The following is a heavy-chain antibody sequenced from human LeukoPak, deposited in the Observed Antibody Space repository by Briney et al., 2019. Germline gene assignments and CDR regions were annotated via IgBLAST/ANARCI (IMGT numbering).Heavy chain of an antibody. CDR1: GFSFSSHN. CDR2: IGTDGSYI. V-gene: IGHV3-21*01. J-gene: IGHJ3*02. CDR3: ARKMKTGDRVGTFDI. D-gene: IGHD1-1*01. Sequence: GGSLRLSCAASGFSFSSHNMNWVRQPPKKGLGWVSSIGTDGSYIYYADSVQGRFTLSRDNAKNSLYLQMNRLTAEDTAVYYCARKMKTGDRVGTFDIWGQGTMVTVSS.